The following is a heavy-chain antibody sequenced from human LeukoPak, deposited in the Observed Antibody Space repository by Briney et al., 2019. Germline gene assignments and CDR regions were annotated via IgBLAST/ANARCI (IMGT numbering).Heavy chain of an antibody. D-gene: IGHD1-26*01. CDR3: AKDLQWGDYYYGMDV. CDR1: GFTFSTYA. CDR2: ISGSGGST. V-gene: IGHV3-23*01. J-gene: IGHJ6*02. Sequence: QPGGSLRLSCAASGFTFSTYAMSWARQAPGKGLEWVSAISGSGGSTYHADSVKGRFTISRDNSKNTLYLQMNSLRAEDTAVYYCAKDLQWGDYYYGMDVWGQGTTATVSS.